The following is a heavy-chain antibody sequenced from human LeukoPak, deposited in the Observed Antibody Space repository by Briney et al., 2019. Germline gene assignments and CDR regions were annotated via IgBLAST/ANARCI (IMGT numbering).Heavy chain of an antibody. Sequence: SETLSLTCAVYGGSFSGYYWSWIRQPPGKGLEWIGEINHSGSTNYNPSLKSRVTISVDTSKNQFSLKLSSVTAANTALYYLARPIENGYGGKNRPFDIWGQGTMVTVSS. D-gene: IGHD4-23*01. V-gene: IGHV4-34*01. CDR1: GGSFSGYY. CDR3: ARPIENGYGGKNRPFDI. J-gene: IGHJ3*02. CDR2: INHSGST.